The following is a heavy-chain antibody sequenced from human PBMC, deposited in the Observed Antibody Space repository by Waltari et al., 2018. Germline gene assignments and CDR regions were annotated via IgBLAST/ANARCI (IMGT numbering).Heavy chain of an antibody. CDR1: GFTFSSYA. Sequence: EVQLVESGGGLVQPGGSLRLSCAASGFTFSSYAMSWVRQAPGKGREWVSGISGSGGSTYYADSVKGRFTISRDNSKNTLYLQMNSLTPEDSAVYYCAIELPSGGGVGDYWGQGTLVTVSS. CDR2: ISGSGGST. CDR3: AIELPSGGGVGDY. D-gene: IGHD3-16*01. J-gene: IGHJ4*02. V-gene: IGHV3-23*04.